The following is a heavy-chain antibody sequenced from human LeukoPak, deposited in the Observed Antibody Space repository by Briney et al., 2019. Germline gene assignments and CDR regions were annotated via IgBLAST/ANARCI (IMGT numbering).Heavy chain of an antibody. CDR2: IRYDGSNK. CDR1: GFIFSSYG. V-gene: IGHV3-30*02. CDR3: AKDRAYGSSWSIPYYYSMDV. Sequence: GGSLRLSCAASGFIFSSYGMDWVRQAPGKGLEWVAVIRYDGSNKNYADSVKGRFTISRDNSKNTLYLQMNSLRAEDTAVYYCAKDRAYGSSWSIPYYYSMDVWGQGTTVIDSS. J-gene: IGHJ6*02. D-gene: IGHD6-13*01.